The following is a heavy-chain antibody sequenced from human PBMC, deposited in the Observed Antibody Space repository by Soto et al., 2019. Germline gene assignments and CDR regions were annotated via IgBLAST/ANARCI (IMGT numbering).Heavy chain of an antibody. CDR3: AKGSVLRVVEAPLAILGGVDV. Sequence: PGGSLRLSCVASGFTFSSYGMHWVRQAPGKGLEWVAVMSYDGSHEYYADSVKGRFTISRHNSKTILYLQMNSLRLEDTAVYYCAKGSVLRVVEAPLAILGGVDVWGQGAMVTVSS. V-gene: IGHV3-33*06. J-gene: IGHJ6*02. CDR1: GFTFSSYG. CDR2: MSYDGSHE. D-gene: IGHD2-8*01.